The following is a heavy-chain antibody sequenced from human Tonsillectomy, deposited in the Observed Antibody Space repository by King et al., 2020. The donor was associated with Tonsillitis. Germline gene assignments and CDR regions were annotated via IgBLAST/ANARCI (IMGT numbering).Heavy chain of an antibody. Sequence: VQLVESGGGVVQPGRSLRLSCAASGFTFSTYVMHWVRQAPGKGLEWVAVISYDGTNKYYADSVKGRFTISRDTSKNTLYLQMNSLRAGDTAVHFCARSLIAAAGIDYWGQGTLVTVSS. CDR3: ARSLIAAAGIDY. D-gene: IGHD6-13*01. CDR2: ISYDGTNK. CDR1: GFTFSTYV. V-gene: IGHV3-30-3*01. J-gene: IGHJ4*02.